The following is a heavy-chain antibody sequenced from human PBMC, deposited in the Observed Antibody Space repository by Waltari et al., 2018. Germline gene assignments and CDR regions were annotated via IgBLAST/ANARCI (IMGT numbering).Heavy chain of an antibody. J-gene: IGHJ4*02. CDR2: IYSGGST. D-gene: IGHD3-16*01. CDR1: GFTFSSYA. Sequence: EVQLLESGGGLVQPGGSLRLSCAASGFTFSSYAMSWVRQAPGKGLEWVSVIYSGGSTYYADSVKGRFTISRDNSKNTLYLQMNSLRAEDTAVYYCAKNLRARGYFDYWGQGTPVTVSS. CDR3: AKNLRARGYFDY. V-gene: IGHV3-23*03.